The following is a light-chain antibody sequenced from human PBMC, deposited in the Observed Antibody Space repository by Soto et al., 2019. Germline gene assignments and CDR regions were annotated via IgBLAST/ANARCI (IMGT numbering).Light chain of an antibody. V-gene: IGKV3-15*01. J-gene: IGKJ2*01. CDR1: QSVSNN. Sequence: EIVMTQSPATLSVSPGERATLSCRASQSVSNNLAWYQQKPGQAPRLLIYGASTKATGIPARFSGSGSGTESTLTSSRLPAEYFAVYYCQQYNNSPHTFGQGTKLEIK. CDR3: QQYNNSPHT. CDR2: GAS.